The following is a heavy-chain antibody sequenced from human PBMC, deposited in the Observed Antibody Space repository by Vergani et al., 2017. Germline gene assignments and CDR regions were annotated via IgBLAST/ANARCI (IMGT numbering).Heavy chain of an antibody. Sequence: QVQLQESGPGLVKPSETLSLTCTVSGYSISSGYYWGWIRQPPGKGLEWIGSIYHSGSTNYNPSLKSRVTISVDTSKNQFSLKLSSVTAADTAVYYCARGHPFDPWGQGTLVTVSS. CDR3: ARGHPFDP. CDR2: IYHSGST. V-gene: IGHV4-38-2*02. CDR1: GYSISSGYY. J-gene: IGHJ5*02.